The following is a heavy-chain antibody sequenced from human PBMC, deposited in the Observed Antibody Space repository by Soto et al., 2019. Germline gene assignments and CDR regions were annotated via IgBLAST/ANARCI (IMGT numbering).Heavy chain of an antibody. Sequence: QVQLVQSGAEVKKPGASVKVSCKASGYTFTSYGISWVRQAPGQGLEWMGWIGPYNGNTNYAQNLQDRVTMTTDTSTSTAYMELRSLMSDDTAVYYCARGGAGCSGGSYYFPDYFDYWGQGNLVTVSS. CDR1: GYTFTSYG. CDR2: IGPYNGNT. V-gene: IGHV1-18*01. CDR3: ARGGAGCSGGSYYFPDYFDY. J-gene: IGHJ4*02. D-gene: IGHD2-15*01.